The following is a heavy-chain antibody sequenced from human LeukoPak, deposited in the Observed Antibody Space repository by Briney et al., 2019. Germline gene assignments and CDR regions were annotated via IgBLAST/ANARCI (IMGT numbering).Heavy chain of an antibody. V-gene: IGHV3-74*01. CDR1: GFTFSSYW. CDR2: INSDGSST. J-gene: IGHJ4*02. CDR3: VRGYGGNTFDY. Sequence: GGSLRLSCAASGFTFSSYWMHWVRQAPGKGLVWVSRINSDGSSTIYADAVKGRYTISRDNAKNTLYLQMNSLRAEDTAVYYCVRGYGGNTFDYWGRGTLATVSS. D-gene: IGHD4/OR15-4a*01.